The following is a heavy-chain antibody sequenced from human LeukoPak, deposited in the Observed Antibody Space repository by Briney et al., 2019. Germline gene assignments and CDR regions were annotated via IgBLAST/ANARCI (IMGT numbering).Heavy chain of an antibody. J-gene: IGHJ5*01. V-gene: IGHV4-39*01. CDR1: GGSIDRSSYY. Sequence: SETLSLTCTVSGGSIDRSSYYWGWIRQPPGKGLEWIGSIYYSGNTYYNSSLKSRITISVNTTKNQVALKLSSVTAANTAVYYCARVRGPDGWFASWGQGTLVSVSS. CDR2: IYYSGNT. CDR3: ARVRGPDGWFAS.